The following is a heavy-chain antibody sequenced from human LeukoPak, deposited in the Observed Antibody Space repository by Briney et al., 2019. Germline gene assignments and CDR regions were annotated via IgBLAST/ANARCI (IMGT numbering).Heavy chain of an antibody. CDR2: ISSSGSTI. Sequence: GGSLRLSCAASGFTFSDYYMSWIRQAPGKGLEWVSCISSSGSTIYYADSVKGRFTISRDNAKNSLYLQMNSLRAEDTAVYYCARDFLVGATSRPYYMDVWGKGTTVTVSS. V-gene: IGHV3-11*04. D-gene: IGHD1-26*01. J-gene: IGHJ6*03. CDR3: ARDFLVGATSRPYYMDV. CDR1: GFTFSDYY.